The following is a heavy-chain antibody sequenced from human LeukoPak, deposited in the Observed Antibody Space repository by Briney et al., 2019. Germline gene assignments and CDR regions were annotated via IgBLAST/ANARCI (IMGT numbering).Heavy chain of an antibody. D-gene: IGHD6-19*01. J-gene: IGHJ4*02. CDR3: ARLPYSSGWYVY. Sequence: PSETLSLTCSVSGGSINSYFWSWIRQPPGKGLEWIGYIYYSGSTNYNPSLESRVTISVDTSKNQFSLKLSSVTALDTAVYYCARLPYSSGWYVYWGQGILVTVSS. V-gene: IGHV4-59*01. CDR2: IYYSGST. CDR1: GGSINSYF.